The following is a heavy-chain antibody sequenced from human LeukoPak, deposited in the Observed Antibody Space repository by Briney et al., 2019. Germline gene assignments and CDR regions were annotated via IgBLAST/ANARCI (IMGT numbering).Heavy chain of an antibody. CDR2: ISSSGSTI. Sequence: PGRSLRLSCAASGFTFSSYAMHWVRQAPGKGLEWVSYISSSGSTIYYADSVKGGFTISRENAKNSLYLQMNSLRAEDTAVYYCAREVPWAHNDYGGELDYWGQGTLVTVSS. D-gene: IGHD4-23*01. CDR3: AREVPWAHNDYGGELDY. V-gene: IGHV3-48*03. J-gene: IGHJ4*02. CDR1: GFTFSSYA.